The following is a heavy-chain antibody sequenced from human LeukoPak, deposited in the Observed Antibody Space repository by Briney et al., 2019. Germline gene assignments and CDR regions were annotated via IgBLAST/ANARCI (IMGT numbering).Heavy chain of an antibody. CDR3: ARESRSSYCSGGSCYWVYYGMDV. CDR1: GFTFSSNY. CDR2: IYSGGST. D-gene: IGHD2-15*01. J-gene: IGHJ6*04. Sequence: GGSLRLSCAASGFTFSSNYMSWVRQAPGKGLEWVSVIYSGGSTYYADSVKGRFTISRDNSKNTLYLQMNSLRAEDTAVYYCARESRSSYCSGGSCYWVYYGMDVWGKGTTVTVSS. V-gene: IGHV3-53*01.